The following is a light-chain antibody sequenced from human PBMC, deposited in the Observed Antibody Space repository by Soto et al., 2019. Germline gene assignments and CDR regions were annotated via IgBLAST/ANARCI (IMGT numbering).Light chain of an antibody. CDR3: SSYTSSGTGL. CDR2: DVN. Sequence: QSVLTQPASVSGSPGQSITISCTGTSSDVGGYDYVSWYQQHPGKAPKLIIFDVNNRPSGVSNRFSGSKSGNTASLTISGLQTEDGADYYCSSYTSSGTGLLGGGTKVTVL. J-gene: IGLJ2*01. V-gene: IGLV2-14*01. CDR1: SSDVGGYDY.